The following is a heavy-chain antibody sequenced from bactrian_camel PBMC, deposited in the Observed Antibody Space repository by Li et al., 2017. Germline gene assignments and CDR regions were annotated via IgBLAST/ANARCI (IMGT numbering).Heavy chain of an antibody. CDR2: IDGDGAT. CDR1: GYVF. CDR3: AADVGSMSGNCQPNY. J-gene: IGHJ4*01. Sequence: VESGGGSVRAGGSLRLSCAASGYVFDERAGKEREGVAAIDGDGATNYAASVKGRFTISLDNAKKILYLQMNSLKPEDTAMYYCAADVGSMSGNCQPNYWGQGTQVTVS. D-gene: IGHD8*01. V-gene: IGHV3S53*01.